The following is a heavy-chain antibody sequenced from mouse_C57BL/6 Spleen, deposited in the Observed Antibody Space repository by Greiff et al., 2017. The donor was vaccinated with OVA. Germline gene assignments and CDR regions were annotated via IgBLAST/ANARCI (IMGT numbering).Heavy chain of an antibody. V-gene: IGHV1-26*01. CDR2: INPNNGGT. J-gene: IGHJ3*01. CDR3: ARWTFAY. Sequence: EVQLQQSGPELVKPGASVKLSCKASGYTFTDYYMNWVKQSHGKSLEWIGDINPNNGGTSYNQKFKGKATLTVDKSSSTAYMELRSLTSEDSAVYYCARWTFAYWGQGTLVTVSA. CDR1: GYTFTDYY.